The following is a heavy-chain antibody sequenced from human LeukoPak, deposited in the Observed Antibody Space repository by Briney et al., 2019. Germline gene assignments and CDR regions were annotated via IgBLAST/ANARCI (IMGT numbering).Heavy chain of an antibody. CDR3: ARVLLEWLSASGY. Sequence: ASVKVSCKASGYTFTGYYMHWVRQAPGQGLEWMGRINPNSGGTNYAQKFQGRVTMTRDTSISTVYMEVSRLRSDDTAVYHCARVLLEWLSASGYWGQGTLVTVSS. CDR1: GYTFTGYY. V-gene: IGHV1-2*06. CDR2: INPNSGGT. D-gene: IGHD3-3*01. J-gene: IGHJ4*02.